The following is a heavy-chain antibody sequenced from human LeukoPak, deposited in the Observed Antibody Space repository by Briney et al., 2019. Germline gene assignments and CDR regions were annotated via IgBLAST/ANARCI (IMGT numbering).Heavy chain of an antibody. CDR3: ATSLWFGELPYYFDY. J-gene: IGHJ4*02. D-gene: IGHD3-10*01. CDR1: GFTFSSYA. V-gene: IGHV3-23*01. CDR2: ISGSGGST. Sequence: GGSLRLSCAASGFTFSSYAMSWVRQAPGKGLEWVTAISGSGGSTYYADSVKGRFTISRDNSKNTLYVQMNSLRAEDTAVYYCATSLWFGELPYYFDYWGQGTLVTVSS.